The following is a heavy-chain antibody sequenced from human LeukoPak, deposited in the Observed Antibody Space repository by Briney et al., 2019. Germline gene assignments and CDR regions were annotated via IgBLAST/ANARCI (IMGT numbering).Heavy chain of an antibody. J-gene: IGHJ3*02. CDR2: ISAYTGST. D-gene: IGHD1-26*01. CDR1: GYTFINYG. Sequence: ASVKISCKASGYTFINYGLTWVRQAPGQGFEWMGWISAYTGSTNYAQKLQGRVTMPTDPSTSTAYMDLRSLRSDDTAVYYCAHTVGSTGAFDIWGQGTMVIVSS. CDR3: AHTVGSTGAFDI. V-gene: IGHV1-18*01.